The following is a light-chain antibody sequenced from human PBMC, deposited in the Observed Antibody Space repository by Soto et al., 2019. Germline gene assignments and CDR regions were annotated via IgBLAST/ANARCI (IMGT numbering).Light chain of an antibody. CDR1: QTINSW. Sequence: DIQMTQSPSTLSASVGDRVTITCRASQTINSWLAWYQQKPGKAPKVLIFDASSLKTGVPSRFSGSGSGTEFTLTISKLQPDAFATHYCQQYDSYSSGPFGQGTKVDIK. CDR3: QQYDSYSSGP. CDR2: DAS. V-gene: IGKV1-5*01. J-gene: IGKJ1*01.